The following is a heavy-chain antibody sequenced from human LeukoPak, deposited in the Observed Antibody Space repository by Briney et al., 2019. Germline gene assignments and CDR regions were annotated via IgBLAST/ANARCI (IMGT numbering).Heavy chain of an antibody. CDR1: GFTFSSYG. J-gene: IGHJ4*02. D-gene: IGHD3-16*02. CDR3: AKEGIRLGELSPXYFDY. CDR2: ISYDGSNK. Sequence: GGSLRLSCAASGFTFSSYGMHWVRQAPGKGLEWVAVISYDGSNKYYADSVKGRFTISRDNSKNTLYLQMNSLRAEDTAVYYCAKEGIRLGELSPXYFDYWGQGTLXTVS. V-gene: IGHV3-30*18.